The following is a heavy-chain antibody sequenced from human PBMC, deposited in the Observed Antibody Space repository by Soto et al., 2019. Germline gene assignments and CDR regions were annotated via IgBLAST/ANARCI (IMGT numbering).Heavy chain of an antibody. Sequence: SVKVSWKASGNTVPDDAIHWVRQAPGQRLEWMGWINGGNGNTYYSEHFQGRVTFTRDTSAGTVYMQLSSLTSEATAAYYCARDDSGFSGSHYIDYFNYWGQGALVTVSS. CDR3: ARDDSGFSGSHYIDYFNY. D-gene: IGHD1-26*01. CDR2: INGGNGNT. CDR1: GNTVPDDA. J-gene: IGHJ4*02. V-gene: IGHV1-3*01.